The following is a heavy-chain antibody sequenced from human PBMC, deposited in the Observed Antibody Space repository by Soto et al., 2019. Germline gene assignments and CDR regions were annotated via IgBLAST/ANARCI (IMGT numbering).Heavy chain of an antibody. CDR1: GYTFTSYD. Sequence: ASVKVSCKASGYTFTSYDMHWVRQAPGQRLEWMGWINAGNGNTKYSQKFQGRITISRDNSKNTLYLEMNSLRAEDTAVYYCANVPFHYDMDVWGQGTTVTVSS. J-gene: IGHJ6*02. CDR3: ANVPFHYDMDV. CDR2: INAGNGNT. V-gene: IGHV1-3*01.